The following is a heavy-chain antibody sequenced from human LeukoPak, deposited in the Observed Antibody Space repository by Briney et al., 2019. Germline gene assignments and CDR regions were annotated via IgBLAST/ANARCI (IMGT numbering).Heavy chain of an antibody. CDR3: ARRVLLSGSEYFDY. D-gene: IGHD3-10*01. CDR2: IYYSRST. V-gene: IGHV4-30-4*01. J-gene: IGHJ4*02. CDR1: GGSISSGDYY. Sequence: PSETLSLTCTVSGGSISSGDYYWSWIRQPPGKGLEWIGYIYYSRSTYYNPSLKSRVTISVDTSKNQFSLKLSSVTAADTAVYYCARRVLLSGSEYFDYWGQGTLVTVSS.